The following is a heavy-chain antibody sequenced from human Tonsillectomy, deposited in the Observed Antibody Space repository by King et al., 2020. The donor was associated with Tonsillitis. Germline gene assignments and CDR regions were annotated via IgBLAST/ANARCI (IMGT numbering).Heavy chain of an antibody. CDR2: SRNRGMSFTT. D-gene: IGHD2-21*01. V-gene: IGHV3-72*01. Sequence: DVQLVESGGGLVHPEGSLRLTCAASGFTFSDHYMDWVRQAPGKGPEWVARSRNRGMSFTTEYAASVKGRFTISRDGSNNLLFLQMNNLKTEDTAVYYCARSPCGDVAGHSDYWGHGTLVIVSS. CDR3: ARSPCGDVAGHSDY. CDR1: GFTFSDHY. J-gene: IGHJ4*01.